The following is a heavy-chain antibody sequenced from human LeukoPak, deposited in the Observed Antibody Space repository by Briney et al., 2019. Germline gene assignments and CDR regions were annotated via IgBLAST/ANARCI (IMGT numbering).Heavy chain of an antibody. CDR1: GFRFGTYW. CDR3: AKKTPGYFPFDY. CDR2: IRSDGSGT. V-gene: IGHV3-74*01. D-gene: IGHD3-9*01. Sequence: GGSLRLSCAASGFRFGTYWMHWVRRAPGKGLVGVARIRSDGSGTNYADSVKGRFTISRDNSKNTLSLQLNRLRAEDTAVYYCAKKTPGYFPFDYWGQGTLVTVSS. J-gene: IGHJ4*02.